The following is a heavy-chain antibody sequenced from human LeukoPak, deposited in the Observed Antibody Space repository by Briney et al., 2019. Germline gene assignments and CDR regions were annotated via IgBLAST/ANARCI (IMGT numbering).Heavy chain of an antibody. J-gene: IGHJ4*02. CDR3: ARSSRGGGWYHVAY. Sequence: PSQTLSLTCTVSGGSISSGDYYWSWIRQPPGKGLEWIGYIYYSGSTYFNPSLKSRLTILVDTSKNQFSLKLSSVTAADTAVYYCARSSRGGGWYHVAYWGQGTLVTVSS. CDR2: IYYSGST. D-gene: IGHD6-19*01. V-gene: IGHV4-30-4*01. CDR1: GGSISSGDYY.